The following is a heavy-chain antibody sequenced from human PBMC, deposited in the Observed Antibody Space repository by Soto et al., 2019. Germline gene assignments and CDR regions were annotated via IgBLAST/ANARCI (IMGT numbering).Heavy chain of an antibody. J-gene: IGHJ6*02. Sequence: QVTLKESGPTLVKPTQTLTLTCTVSGLSLRTTGVGVGWVRPPPGKALEWLALLYWDDYQRYSPSLRSRLTIAKDISEKQVVLTMTNMDTVDTATYYCVQSRCGGDCLEIYSSHAYNGLDVWGQGTTVTVSS. CDR3: VQSRCGGDCLEIYSSHAYNGLDV. V-gene: IGHV2-5*02. CDR1: GLSLRTTGVG. D-gene: IGHD2-21*02. CDR2: LYWDDYQ.